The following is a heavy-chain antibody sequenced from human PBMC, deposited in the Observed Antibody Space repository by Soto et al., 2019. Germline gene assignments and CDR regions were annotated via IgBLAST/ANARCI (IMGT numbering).Heavy chain of an antibody. CDR2: IIPMFGAA. J-gene: IGHJ4*02. D-gene: IGHD6-13*01. V-gene: IGHV1-69*12. CDR1: GGTFTSHA. Sequence: QVQLVQSGAEVKKPGSSVKVSCKASGGTFTSHAVSWVRQAPGQGLEWMGGIIPMFGAANYALNFQGRVTMTADEPTGKAYMELSSLRSEDTAVYYCARGSISWFLDYWGLGTLVTVSS. CDR3: ARGSISWFLDY.